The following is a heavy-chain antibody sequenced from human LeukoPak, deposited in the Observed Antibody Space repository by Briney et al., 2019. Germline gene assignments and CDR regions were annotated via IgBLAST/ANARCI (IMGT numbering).Heavy chain of an antibody. D-gene: IGHD3-10*01. CDR2: ISSGSSYI. CDR1: GFTFSSYE. V-gene: IGHV3-21*01. Sequence: PGGSLRLSCAASGFTFSSYEMNWVRQAPGKGLEWVSSISSGSSYIYYADSVKGRFTISRDNAKNSLYLQMNSLRAEDTAVYYCARAGTDEGFGELHYWGQGTLVTVSS. J-gene: IGHJ4*02. CDR3: ARAGTDEGFGELHY.